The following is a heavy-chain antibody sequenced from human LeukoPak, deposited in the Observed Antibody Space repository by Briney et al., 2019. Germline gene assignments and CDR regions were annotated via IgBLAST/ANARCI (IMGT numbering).Heavy chain of an antibody. Sequence: GGSLRLSCAASGFTFDDYGMSWVRQAPGKGLEWVSGINRNGGSTGYADSVKGRFIISRDNAKNSLYLQMNSLRAEDTALYYCARDRAYGSGSYSNWFDPWGQGTLVTVSS. D-gene: IGHD3-10*01. CDR3: ARDRAYGSGSYSNWFDP. J-gene: IGHJ5*02. CDR2: INRNGGST. CDR1: GFTFDDYG. V-gene: IGHV3-20*04.